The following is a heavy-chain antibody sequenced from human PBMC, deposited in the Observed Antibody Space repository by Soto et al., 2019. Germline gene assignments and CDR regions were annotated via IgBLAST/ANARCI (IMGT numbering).Heavy chain of an antibody. CDR3: SRVPYYYGPGSSWGNFAY. J-gene: IGHJ4*02. D-gene: IGHD3-10*01. CDR2: TYYSGTT. CDR1: GGSISSGDYY. Sequence: SETLSLTYTVSGGSISSGDYYWSWVRQPPGKGLEWIGTTYYSGTTYYNPSLKSRVTISEDTSKNQFSLDLISVTAADTAVYYCSRVPYYYGPGSSWGNFAYWGPGPLVT. V-gene: IGHV4-30-4*01.